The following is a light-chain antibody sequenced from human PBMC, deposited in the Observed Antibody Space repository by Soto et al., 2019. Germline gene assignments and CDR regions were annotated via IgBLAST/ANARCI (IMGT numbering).Light chain of an antibody. CDR2: GAS. CDR3: QQYTNWPPWT. V-gene: IGKV3-15*01. Sequence: EIVTTQSPATLSVSPGERATLSCRASQGVSSDLAWYQQKPGQAPRLLIYGASTRAAGIPVRFSGSGSGTEFTLTISSLQSEDFAVYYCQQYTNWPPWTFGQGTKVEIK. J-gene: IGKJ1*01. CDR1: QGVSSD.